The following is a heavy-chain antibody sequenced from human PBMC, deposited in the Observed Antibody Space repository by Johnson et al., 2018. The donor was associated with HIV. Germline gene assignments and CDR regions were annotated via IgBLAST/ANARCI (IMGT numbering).Heavy chain of an antibody. CDR1: GFSFDDYD. D-gene: IGHD3-16*01. CDR2: INWNGGST. J-gene: IGHJ3*02. Sequence: EMQLVESGGGVVRPGGSLRLSCAASGFSFDDYDMSWVRQAPGKGLEWVSGINWNGGSTGYADSVKGRFTISRDDAKNTLYLQMNSLRVEDTAVYYCARDRIWGYAFDIWGQGTMVTVSS. V-gene: IGHV3-20*04. CDR3: ARDRIWGYAFDI.